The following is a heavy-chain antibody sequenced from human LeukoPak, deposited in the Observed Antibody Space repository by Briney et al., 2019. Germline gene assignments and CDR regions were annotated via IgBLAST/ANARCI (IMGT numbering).Heavy chain of an antibody. CDR2: IKQDGSEK. V-gene: IGHV3-7*01. D-gene: IGHD6-19*01. CDR1: GFTFSSYW. J-gene: IGHJ4*02. Sequence: GGSLRLSCAASGFTFSSYWMTWVRQAPGKGLEWVANIKQDGSEKYYVDSVKGRFTISRDNAKNSLYLQMNNLRVEDTAVYYCAKDSSGWMYYFDYWGQGTLVTVSS. CDR3: AKDSSGWMYYFDY.